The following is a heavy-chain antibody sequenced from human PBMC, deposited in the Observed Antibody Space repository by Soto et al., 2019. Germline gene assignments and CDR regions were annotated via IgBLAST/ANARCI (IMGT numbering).Heavy chain of an antibody. CDR1: GGTFSSYT. J-gene: IGHJ5*02. Sequence: SVKVSCKASGGTFSSYTISWVRQAPGQGLEWMGRIIPILGIANYAQKFQGRVTITADKSTSTAYMELSSLRSEDTAVYYCARDPGEYYDILTGYDFYNWFDPWGQGTLVTVSS. D-gene: IGHD3-9*01. V-gene: IGHV1-69*04. CDR3: ARDPGEYYDILTGYDFYNWFDP. CDR2: IIPILGIA.